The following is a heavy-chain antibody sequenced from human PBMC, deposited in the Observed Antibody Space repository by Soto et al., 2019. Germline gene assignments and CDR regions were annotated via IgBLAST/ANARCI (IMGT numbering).Heavy chain of an antibody. V-gene: IGHV4-34*01. CDR2: INHSGST. J-gene: IGHJ4*02. D-gene: IGHD6-13*01. CDR3: ASGIQQLASYFDY. Sequence: PSETLSLTCAVYGGSFSGYYWSWIRQPPGKGLEWIGEINHSGSTNYNPSLKSRVTISVDTSKNQFSLKLSSVTAADTAVYYCASGIQQLASYFDYWGQGTLVTVSS. CDR1: GGSFSGYY.